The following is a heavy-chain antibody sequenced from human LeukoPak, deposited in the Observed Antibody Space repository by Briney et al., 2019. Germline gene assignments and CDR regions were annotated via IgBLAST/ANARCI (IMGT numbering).Heavy chain of an antibody. J-gene: IGHJ4*02. V-gene: IGHV3-23*01. CDR2: LSGSGGSS. D-gene: IGHD1-1*01. CDR1: GFTFSTYA. Sequence: GGSLRLSCAASGFTFSTYAMSWVRQAPGKGLEWFSALSGSGGSSYYADSVRGRFTISRDNSKNTLYLQMNSLRAEDTAVYYCAKERTSEGYFDYWGQGTLVTVSS. CDR3: AKERTSEGYFDY.